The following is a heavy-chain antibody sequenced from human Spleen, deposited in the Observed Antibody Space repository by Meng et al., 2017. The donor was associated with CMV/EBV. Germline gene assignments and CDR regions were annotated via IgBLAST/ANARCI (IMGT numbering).Heavy chain of an antibody. J-gene: IGHJ2*01. CDR3: AKDTSSSWYRGEFGF. D-gene: IGHD6-13*01. V-gene: IGHV3-23*01. CDR1: GFTFGTYG. CDR2: ISSLGHIT. Sequence: GGSLRLSCAASGFTFGTYGMAWVRQAPGKGLEWVATISSLGHITYYADSVKGRFTTSRDNSKNILFLQMGSLRAQDTARYYCAKDTSSSWYRGEFGFWGRGTLVTVSS.